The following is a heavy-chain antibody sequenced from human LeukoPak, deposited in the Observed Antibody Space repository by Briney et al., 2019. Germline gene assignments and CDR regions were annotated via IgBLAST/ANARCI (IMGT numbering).Heavy chain of an antibody. CDR3: ATLGIAAAGAFDY. D-gene: IGHD6-13*01. CDR2: INPSGGST. J-gene: IGHJ4*02. V-gene: IGHV1-46*01. CDR1: GYTFTSHY. Sequence: GASVKVSCKASGYTFTSHYMHWVRQAPGQGLEWMGVINPSGGSTIYAQKFQGRVTMTEDTSTDTAYMELSSLRSEDTAVYYCATLGIAAAGAFDYWGQGTLVTVSS.